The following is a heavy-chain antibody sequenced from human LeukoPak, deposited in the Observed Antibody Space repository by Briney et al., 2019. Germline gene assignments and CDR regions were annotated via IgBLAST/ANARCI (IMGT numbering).Heavy chain of an antibody. CDR1: GFTFSSYA. J-gene: IGHJ6*02. Sequence: PGGSLRLSCAASGFTFSSYAMSWVRQAPGKGLEWVSAISGSGGSTYYADSVKGRFTISRDNSKNTLYLQMNSLRAEDTAVYYCARDRPPRRVLRYFDWLPIRETYYYGMDVWGQGTTVTVSS. V-gene: IGHV3-23*01. CDR2: ISGSGGST. D-gene: IGHD3-9*01. CDR3: ARDRPPRRVLRYFDWLPIRETYYYGMDV.